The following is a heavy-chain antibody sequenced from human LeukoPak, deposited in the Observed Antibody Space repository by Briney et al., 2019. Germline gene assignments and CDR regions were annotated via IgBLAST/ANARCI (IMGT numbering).Heavy chain of an antibody. CDR1: GSIFTSYW. CDR2: IYPGDSDT. CDR3: ARRSDSSGWQSFDY. D-gene: IGHD6-19*01. J-gene: IGHJ4*02. V-gene: IGHV5-51*01. Sequence: PGASLQISCKGSGSIFTSYWIGWGRQLPGKGLECMGIIYPGDSDTRYSPSFQGQVTISADKSISTAYLQWSSLKASDTAMYYCARRSDSSGWQSFDYWGQGTLVTVSS.